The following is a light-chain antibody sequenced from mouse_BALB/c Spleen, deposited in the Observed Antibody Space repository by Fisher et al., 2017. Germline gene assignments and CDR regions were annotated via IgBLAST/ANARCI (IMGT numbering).Light chain of an antibody. V-gene: IGKV4-68*01. CDR3: QQWST. CDR1: SSVSY. J-gene: IGKJ4*01. CDR2: LTS. Sequence: IVMTQSTALMSASPGEKVTMTCSASSSVSYMYWYQQKPRSSPKPWIYLTSNLASGVPARFSGSGSGTSYPLTISSMEAEDAATYYCQQWSTFGSGTKLEIK.